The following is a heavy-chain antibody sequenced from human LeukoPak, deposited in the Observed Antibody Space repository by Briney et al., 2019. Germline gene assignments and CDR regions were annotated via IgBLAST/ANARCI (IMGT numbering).Heavy chain of an antibody. CDR3: ARQPDCSGGSCSGVVDY. CDR2: INPNSGGT. J-gene: IGHJ4*02. CDR1: GYTFTGYY. V-gene: IGHV1-2*02. D-gene: IGHD2-15*01. Sequence: GASVKVSCKASGYTFTGYYMHWVRQAPGQGLEWMGWINPNSGGTNYAQKFQGRVTMTRDTSISTAYMELSRLRSDDTAVYYCARQPDCSGGSCSGVVDYWGQGTLVTVSS.